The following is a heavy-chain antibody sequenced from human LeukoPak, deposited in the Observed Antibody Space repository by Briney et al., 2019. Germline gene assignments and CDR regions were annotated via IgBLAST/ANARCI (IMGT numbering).Heavy chain of an antibody. V-gene: IGHV1-46*01. J-gene: IGHJ4*02. CDR1: GYTFTSYY. D-gene: IGHD5-18*01. CDR2: INPSGGST. Sequence: ASVKVSCKASGYTFTSYYMHWVRQAPGQGLEWMGIINPSGGSTSYAQKFQGRVTMTRDMSTSTVYMGLSSLRSEDTAVYYCARAYSYGKGGYYFDYWGQGTLVTVSS. CDR3: ARAYSYGKGGYYFDY.